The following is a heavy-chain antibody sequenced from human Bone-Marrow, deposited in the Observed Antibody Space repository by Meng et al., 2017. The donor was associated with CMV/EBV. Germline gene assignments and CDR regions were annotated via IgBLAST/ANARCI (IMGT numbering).Heavy chain of an antibody. CDR2: IRNSGGGT. V-gene: IGHV3-23*01. D-gene: IGHD3-16*02. CDR3: ASLRYNY. Sequence: GESLKISCVASGFTFSNYGLTWVRQAPGKGLEWVSVIRNSGGGTLYADSVKGRFIISRDNSKNTLYLQMNSLRAEDTAVYYCASLRYNYWGQGTQVTGSS. J-gene: IGHJ4*02. CDR1: GFTFSNYG.